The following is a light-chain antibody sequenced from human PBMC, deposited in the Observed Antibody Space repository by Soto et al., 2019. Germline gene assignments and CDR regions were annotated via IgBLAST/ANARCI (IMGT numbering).Light chain of an antibody. V-gene: IGKV1-39*01. Sequence: DIQMTQSPSSLSTSVGDRVTITCRASQSISSYLNRYQKKPGKAPKLLIYASTSLKSGVPSRFSVSGPGKYCPHTISHQQPEDVATCNCKVIYLTPLIFGGGTKVEIK. CDR1: QSISSY. CDR2: AST. CDR3: KVIYLTPLI. J-gene: IGKJ4*01.